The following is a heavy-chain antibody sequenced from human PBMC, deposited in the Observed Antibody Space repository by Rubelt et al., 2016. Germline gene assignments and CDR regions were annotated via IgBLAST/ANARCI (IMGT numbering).Heavy chain of an antibody. CDR1: GGSISSSSYY. D-gene: IGHD3-10*01. CDR2: IYYSGRT. CDR3: ARQRLLWFGEFYGMDV. J-gene: IGHJ6*02. V-gene: IGHV4-39*01. Sequence: QLQLQESGPGLVKPSETLSLTCTVSGGSISSSSYYWGWIRQPPGKGLEWIGSIYYSGRTYYNPSLKGRVTIAVDTSKNQFSLKLSSVTAADTAVYYCARQRLLWFGEFYGMDVWGQGTTVTVSS.